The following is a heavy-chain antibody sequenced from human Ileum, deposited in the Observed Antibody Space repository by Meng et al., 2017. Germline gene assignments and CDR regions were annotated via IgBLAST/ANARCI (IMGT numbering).Heavy chain of an antibody. J-gene: IGHJ5*01. V-gene: IGHV3-21*04. Sequence: VESGVSLVMSGVALRRSCLGSRSIFDSFEMASIRQAPGKGPEWVATMGLGHSQGSYEDSVIGPFTVSRDNAKTSFFLQMNSLRAEDTAIYYCASDPNWSTTWGQGTLVTVSS. CDR3: ASDPNWSTT. CDR1: RSIFDSFE. CDR2: MGLGHSQG.